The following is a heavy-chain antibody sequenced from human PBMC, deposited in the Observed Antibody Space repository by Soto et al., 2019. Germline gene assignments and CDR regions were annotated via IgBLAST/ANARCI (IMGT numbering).Heavy chain of an antibody. J-gene: IGHJ4*02. CDR2: SSNSGSFT. V-gene: IGHV3-11*06. D-gene: IGHD1-1*01. CDR1: GFTFIDHY. CDR3: VRSGDNYNLLDY. Sequence: PWGSLRLSCSASGFTFIDHYVSWIRQAPGKGLEWIGYSSNSGSFTRYADSVKGRFSISRDNAKNSLYLQINSLRGDDTAIYYCVRSGDNYNLLDYWGQGTPVTVSS.